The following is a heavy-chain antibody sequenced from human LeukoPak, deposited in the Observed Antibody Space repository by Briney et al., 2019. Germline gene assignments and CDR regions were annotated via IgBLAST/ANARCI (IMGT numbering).Heavy chain of an antibody. V-gene: IGHV3-7*01. D-gene: IGHD3-10*01. Sequence: GGSLRLSCAASGFTFSSYRMSWVRQAPGKGLEWVANIKEDGSEKNYVDSVKGRFTISRDNAKNSLHLQMDSLRAEDTAVYYCARERVMYYYGAGSPDYWGQGTLVTVSS. J-gene: IGHJ4*02. CDR2: IKEDGSEK. CDR1: GFTFSSYR. CDR3: ARERVMYYYGAGSPDY.